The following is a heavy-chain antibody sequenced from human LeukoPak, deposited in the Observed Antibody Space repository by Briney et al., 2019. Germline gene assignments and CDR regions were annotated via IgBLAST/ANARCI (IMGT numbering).Heavy chain of an antibody. CDR1: GGSISSGGYY. Sequence: SETLSLTCTVSGGSISSGGYYWSWIRQPPGKGLEWIGYIYYSGSTNYNPSLKSRVTISVDTSKNQFSLKLSSVTAADTAVYYCARDLWADYYGMDVWGQGTTVTVSS. D-gene: IGHD3/OR15-3a*01. J-gene: IGHJ6*02. CDR3: ARDLWADYYGMDV. V-gene: IGHV4-61*08. CDR2: IYYSGST.